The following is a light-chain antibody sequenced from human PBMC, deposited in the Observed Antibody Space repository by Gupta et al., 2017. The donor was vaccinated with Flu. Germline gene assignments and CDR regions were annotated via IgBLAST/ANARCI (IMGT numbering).Light chain of an antibody. Sequence: DIVMTQSPDSLAVSLGERATINCKSSQTVLYSSNSKNYLAWYQQKPGQPPKLLIYLSSTRQSGVPDRFSGSGSGTDFTLTISSLQAEDVAVYYCQQDYGTPVTFGGGTKVEIK. J-gene: IGKJ4*01. CDR2: LSS. CDR3: QQDYGTPVT. CDR1: QTVLYSSNSKNY. V-gene: IGKV4-1*01.